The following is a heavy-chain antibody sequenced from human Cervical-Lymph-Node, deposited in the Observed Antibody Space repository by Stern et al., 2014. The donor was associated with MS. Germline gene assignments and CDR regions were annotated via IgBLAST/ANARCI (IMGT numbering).Heavy chain of an antibody. CDR1: GFTFSDYY. D-gene: IGHD2-15*01. CDR2: ISYSTDTI. J-gene: IGHJ4*02. V-gene: IGHV3-11*01. CDR3: ARSCSDGRCYYFDY. Sequence: VQLLESGGALVKPGGSLRLSCAASGFTFSDYYMSWIRQAPGKGLEWVSYISYSTDTIYYADSVKGRFTISRDNARNSLYLQMNSLRAEDTAVYYCARSCSDGRCYYFDYWGQGALVTVSS.